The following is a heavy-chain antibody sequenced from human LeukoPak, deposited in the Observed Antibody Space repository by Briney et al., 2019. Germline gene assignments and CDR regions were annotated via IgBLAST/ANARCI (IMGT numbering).Heavy chain of an antibody. D-gene: IGHD6-19*01. CDR2: ISGSGGST. CDR3: AKDSKFASGPSPSNFQH. J-gene: IGHJ1*01. Sequence: PGGSLRLSCAASGFTLSSYAMNWVRQAPGKGLEWVSGISGSGGSTYYADSVQGRFTISRDTSKNTLYLQMNSLRTEDTALYYCAKDSKFASGPSPSNFQHWGQGTLVSVSS. CDR1: GFTLSSYA. V-gene: IGHV3-23*01.